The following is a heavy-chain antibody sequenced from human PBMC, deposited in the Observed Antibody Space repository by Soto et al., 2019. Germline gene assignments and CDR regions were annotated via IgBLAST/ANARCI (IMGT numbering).Heavy chain of an antibody. CDR1: GGSISSGDYY. V-gene: IGHV4-30-4*01. D-gene: IGHD2-2*01. CDR3: ARRPQLVEGKAYCSSTSCPSGAFDY. J-gene: IGHJ4*02. Sequence: SETLSLTCTVSGGSISSGDYYWSWIRQPPGKGLEWIGYIYYSGSTYYNPSLKSRVTISVDTSKNQFSLKLSSVTAADTAVYYCARRPQLVEGKAYCSSTSCPSGAFDYWGQGTLVTVSS. CDR2: IYYSGST.